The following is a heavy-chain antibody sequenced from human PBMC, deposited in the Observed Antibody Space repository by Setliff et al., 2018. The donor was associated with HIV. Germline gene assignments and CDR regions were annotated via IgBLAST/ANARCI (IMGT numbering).Heavy chain of an antibody. CDR3: TRKLAPGHGMDV. V-gene: IGHV3-7*01. Sequence: PGGSLRLSCAASGFTFTSYWMIWVRQAPGKGLEWVANINQDGSEKNYVDSVKGRFTISRDNAKNSLYLQMDSLRVEDTTVYYCTRKLAPGHGMDVWGRGTLVTVSS. D-gene: IGHD3-3*02. CDR2: INQDGSEK. J-gene: IGHJ6*02. CDR1: GFTFTSYW.